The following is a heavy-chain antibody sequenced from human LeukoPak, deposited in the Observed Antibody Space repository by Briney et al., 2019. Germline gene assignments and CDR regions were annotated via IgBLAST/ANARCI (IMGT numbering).Heavy chain of an antibody. CDR2: ISRDGSTP. CDR1: GFIFDDSL. Sequence: PGGSLRLSCVASGFIFDDSLMHWVRQAPGKGLDGVSLISRDGSTPYYADSVKGRSTISRDNSKNSLFLQMNSLTTEDTAVYFCARDIRGNCFDSWGQGTLVTVSS. J-gene: IGHJ4*02. CDR3: ARDIRGNCFDS. D-gene: IGHD3-16*01. V-gene: IGHV3-43*01.